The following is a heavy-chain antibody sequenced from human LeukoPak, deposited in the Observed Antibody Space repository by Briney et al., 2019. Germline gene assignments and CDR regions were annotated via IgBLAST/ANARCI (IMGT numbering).Heavy chain of an antibody. CDR3: ARDFEARAYYETRVFSIWFDP. CDR2: IIPIFGTA. D-gene: IGHD3-22*01. V-gene: IGHV1-69*05. CDR1: GGTFSSYA. Sequence: VASVKVSCKASGGTFSSYAISWVRQAPGQGLEWMRRIIPIFGTANYAQKFQGRVTITTDESTSTAYMELSSLRSEDTAVYYCARDFEARAYYETRVFSIWFDPWGQGTLVTVSS. J-gene: IGHJ5*02.